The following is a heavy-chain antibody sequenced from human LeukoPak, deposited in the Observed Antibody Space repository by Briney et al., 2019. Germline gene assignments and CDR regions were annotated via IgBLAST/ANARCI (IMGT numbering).Heavy chain of an antibody. CDR3: ARGGYCSSTSCYVFDY. J-gene: IGHJ4*02. D-gene: IGHD2-2*01. Sequence: PGGSLRLSCAASGFTFSSYDMHWVRQATGKGLGWVSAIGTAGDTYYPGSVKGRFTISRENAKNSLYLQMNSLRAGDTAVYYCARGGYCSSTSCYVFDYWGQGTLVTVSS. CDR2: IGTAGDT. V-gene: IGHV3-13*01. CDR1: GFTFSSYD.